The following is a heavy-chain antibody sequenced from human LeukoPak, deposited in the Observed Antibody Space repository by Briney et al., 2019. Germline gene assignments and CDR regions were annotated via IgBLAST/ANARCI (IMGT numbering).Heavy chain of an antibody. Sequence: GGSLRLSCAASGFTFSSYWMHWVRQAPGKGLVWVSRINSDGSSTSYADSVKGRFTISRDNAKNTLYLQMNSLRTEDTAFYYCVKDRTPGGGDVWGQGTTVTVSS. V-gene: IGHV3-74*01. CDR1: GFTFSSYW. CDR2: INSDGSST. CDR3: VKDRTPGGGDV. J-gene: IGHJ6*02. D-gene: IGHD2-15*01.